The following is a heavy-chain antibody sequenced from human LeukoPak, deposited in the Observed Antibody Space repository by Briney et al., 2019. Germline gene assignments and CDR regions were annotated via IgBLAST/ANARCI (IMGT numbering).Heavy chain of an antibody. Sequence: PSETLSLTCTVSGGSISSSYWSWIRQPPGKGLEWIGYIDYSGDTNYSPSLKSRVTISVDTSTSKNQFSLKLSSVTAADTAVYYCARDIGGSYYFHYWGQGTLVTVSS. CDR3: ARDIGGSYYFHY. D-gene: IGHD1-26*01. CDR2: IDYSGDT. V-gene: IGHV4-59*01. J-gene: IGHJ4*02. CDR1: GGSISSSY.